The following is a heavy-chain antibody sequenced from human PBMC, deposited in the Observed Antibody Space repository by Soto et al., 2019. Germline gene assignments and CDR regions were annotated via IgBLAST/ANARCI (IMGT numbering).Heavy chain of an antibody. CDR2: IFSSGTT. J-gene: IGHJ6*02. D-gene: IGHD2-21*01. CDR3: ATVTHPLDFYYAMDV. CDR1: GDSIGSGNKY. V-gene: IGHV4-30-4*02. Sequence: SETLSLTCTVSGDSIGSGNKYWSWIRQAPGKGLEWIGYIFSSGTTYYNPSLKSRLTMSLDTSQNQFSLKLNSVTAADTAVYFCATVTHPLDFYYAMDVWGPGGTVTGFS.